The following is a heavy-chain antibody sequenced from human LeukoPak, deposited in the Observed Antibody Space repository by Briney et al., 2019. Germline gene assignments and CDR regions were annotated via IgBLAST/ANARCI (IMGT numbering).Heavy chain of an antibody. CDR1: GYTFTSYD. V-gene: IGHV1-8*01. CDR3: ARVSLEYCSGGSCYSDWFDP. CDR2: MNPNSGNT. D-gene: IGHD2-15*01. J-gene: IGHJ5*02. Sequence: GASVKVSCKASGYTFTSYDINWVRQATGQGLEWMGWMNPNSGNTGYAQKFQGRVTMTRNTSISTAYMELSSLRSEDTAVYYCARVSLEYCSGGSCYSDWFDPWGQGTLVTVSS.